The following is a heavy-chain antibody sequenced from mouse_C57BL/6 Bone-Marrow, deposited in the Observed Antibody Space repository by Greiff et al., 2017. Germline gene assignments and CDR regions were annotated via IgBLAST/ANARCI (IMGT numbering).Heavy chain of an antibody. D-gene: IGHD1-1*01. CDR2: SRNKANDYTT. Sequence: EVHLVESGGGLVQSGRSLRLSCATSGFTFSDFYMEWVRQAPGKGLEWIAASRNKANDYTTEYSASVKGRFIVSRDTSQSILYLQMNALRAEDTAIYYCARDGDYYGSSYWYFDVWGTGTTVTVSS. J-gene: IGHJ1*03. CDR1: GFTFSDFY. V-gene: IGHV7-1*01. CDR3: ARDGDYYGSSYWYFDV.